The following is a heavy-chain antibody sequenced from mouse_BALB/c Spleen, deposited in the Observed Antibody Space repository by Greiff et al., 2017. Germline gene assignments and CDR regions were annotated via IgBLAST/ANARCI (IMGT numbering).Heavy chain of an antibody. CDR1: GYTFTDYN. CDR2: INPNNGGT. D-gene: IGHD2-4*01. V-gene: IGHV1-18*01. J-gene: IGHJ3*01. CDR3: ARCYYDYPFAY. Sequence: VQLQQSGPELVKPGASVKIPCKASGYTFTDYNMDWVKQSHGKSLEWIGDINPNNGGTIYNQKFKGKATLTVDKSSSTAYMELRSLTSEDTAVYYCARCYYDYPFAYWGQGTLVTVSA.